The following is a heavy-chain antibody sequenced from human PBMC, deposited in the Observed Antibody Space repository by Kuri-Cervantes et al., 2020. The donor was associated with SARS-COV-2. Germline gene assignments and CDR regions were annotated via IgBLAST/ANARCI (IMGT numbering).Heavy chain of an antibody. Sequence: ASVKVSCKASGYTFTSYGIGWVRQAPGQGLEWMGWISAYNGNTNYAQKLQGRVTMTTDTSTSTAYMELRSLRSDDTAVYYCARDAGQWLGDNWFDPWGQGTLVTVSS. CDR3: ARDAGQWLGDNWFDP. CDR2: ISAYNGNT. J-gene: IGHJ5*02. D-gene: IGHD6-19*01. V-gene: IGHV1-18*01. CDR1: GYTFTSYG.